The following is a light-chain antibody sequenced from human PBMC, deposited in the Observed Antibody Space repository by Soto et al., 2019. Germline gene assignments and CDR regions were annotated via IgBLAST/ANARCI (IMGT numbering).Light chain of an antibody. CDR1: QSISSW. J-gene: IGKJ2*02. CDR2: KAS. V-gene: IGKV1-5*03. CDR3: QQYNSYART. Sequence: DIQMTQSPSTLSASVVARVTITCRASQSISSWLAWYQQKPGTAPKLLTSKASSLESGVPSRFSGSESGTEFTLTISSLQSDDVATYYCQQYNSYARTFGQGTKLEIK.